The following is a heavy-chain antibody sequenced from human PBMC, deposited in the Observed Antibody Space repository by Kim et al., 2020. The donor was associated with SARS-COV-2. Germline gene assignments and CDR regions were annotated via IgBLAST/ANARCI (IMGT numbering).Heavy chain of an antibody. Sequence: GGSLRLSCAASGFTFIINLMHCVLQAPGNWLVFFSRINSDGSSTSYADSVKGRFTISRDNAKNTLYLQMNSLRAEDTAVYYCARDGYGSGSYYNVIGAFDIWGQGTMVAVYS. CDR3: ARDGYGSGSYYNVIGAFDI. V-gene: IGHV3-74*01. D-gene: IGHD3-10*01. CDR1: GFTFIINL. CDR2: INSDGSST. J-gene: IGHJ3*02.